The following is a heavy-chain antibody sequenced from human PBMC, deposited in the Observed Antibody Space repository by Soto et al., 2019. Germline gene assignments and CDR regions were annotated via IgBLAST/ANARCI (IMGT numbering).Heavy chain of an antibody. Sequence: QLQLQESGSGLVKPSQTLSLTCAVSGGSISSGGYSWSWIRQPPGQGLEWIGYIYHSGSTYYNPSLKSRVTVSVDRSKNQFSLKLGSVTAADTGGYYCARGSGITSQWFDPWGQGTLVTVSS. D-gene: IGHD2-15*01. V-gene: IGHV4-30-2*01. CDR3: ARGSGITSQWFDP. CDR2: IYHSGST. J-gene: IGHJ5*02. CDR1: GGSISSGGYS.